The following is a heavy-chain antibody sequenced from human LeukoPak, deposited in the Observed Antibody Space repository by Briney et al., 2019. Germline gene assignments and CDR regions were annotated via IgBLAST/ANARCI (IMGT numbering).Heavy chain of an antibody. D-gene: IGHD2-2*01. CDR1: GFTFSSYS. J-gene: IGHJ6*02. V-gene: IGHV3-21*01. CDR2: ISSSSSYI. CDR3: ASGVAIVVGMDV. Sequence: GGSLRLSCAASGFTFSSYSMNWVRQAPGKGLGWVSSISSSSSYIYYADSVKGRFTISRDNAKNSLYLQMNSLRAEDTAVYYCASGVAIVVGMDVWGQGTTVTVSS.